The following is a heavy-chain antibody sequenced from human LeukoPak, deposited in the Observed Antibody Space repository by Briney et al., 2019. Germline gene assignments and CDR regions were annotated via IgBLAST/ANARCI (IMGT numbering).Heavy chain of an antibody. CDR2: IRFDGSNK. CDR3: AKVDDYNNYLLDY. J-gene: IGHJ4*02. D-gene: IGHD4-11*01. V-gene: IGHV3-30*02. Sequence: GGSLRLSCAASGFTFSSYGIHWVRQTPGKGLEWVAFIRFDGSNKYYADSVKGRFTISRDNSKNTLYLQMNSLRAEDTAVYYCAKVDDYNNYLLDYWGQGTLVSVSS. CDR1: GFTFSSYG.